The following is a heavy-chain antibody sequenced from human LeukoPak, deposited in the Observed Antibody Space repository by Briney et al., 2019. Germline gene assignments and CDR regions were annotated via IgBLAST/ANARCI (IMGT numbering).Heavy chain of an antibody. Sequence: SETLSLTCTVSGGSISSYYWSWIRQPPGKGLERIGYIYYSGSTNYNPSLKSRVTISVDTSENQFSLKLSSVTAADTAVYYCARGFLVPANNWFDPWGQGTLVTVSS. J-gene: IGHJ5*02. CDR1: GGSISSYY. V-gene: IGHV4-59*01. D-gene: IGHD2-2*01. CDR3: ARGFLVPANNWFDP. CDR2: IYYSGST.